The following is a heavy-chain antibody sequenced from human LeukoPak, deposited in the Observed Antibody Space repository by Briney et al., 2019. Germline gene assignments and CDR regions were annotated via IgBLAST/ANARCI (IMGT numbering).Heavy chain of an antibody. CDR3: AREERHVAVAGPPHSNY. CDR2: IKHDGSEK. Sequence: GGSLRLSCAASGLTFSSYWMTWVRQAPGKGLEWVANIKHDGSEKYYVDSLKGRFTISRDNAKNSLYLQMNSLRAEDTAVYYCAREERHVAVAGPPHSNYWGQGTLVTVSS. J-gene: IGHJ4*02. V-gene: IGHV3-7*01. D-gene: IGHD6-19*01. CDR1: GLTFSSYW.